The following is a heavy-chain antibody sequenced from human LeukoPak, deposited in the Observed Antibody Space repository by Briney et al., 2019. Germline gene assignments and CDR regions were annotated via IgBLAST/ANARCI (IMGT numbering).Heavy chain of an antibody. V-gene: IGHV1-2*04. J-gene: IGHJ4*01. D-gene: IGHD1-1*01. CDR3: ARDKSIGWERYPPDY. CDR1: GYTFTDYY. CDR2: INPNSGGA. Sequence: ASVKVSCKAFGYTFTDYYIHWVRQAPGQGLEWVGWINPNSGGATYAQKFQGWVTMTRDTSINTVYMELSRLRSDDTAVYYCARDKSIGWERYPPDYWGQGTLVTVSS.